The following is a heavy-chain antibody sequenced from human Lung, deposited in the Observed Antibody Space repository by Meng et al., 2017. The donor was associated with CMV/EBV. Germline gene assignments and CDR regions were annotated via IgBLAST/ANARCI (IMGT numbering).Heavy chain of an antibody. CDR2: INTNTGNP. CDR1: GYTFTRYP. J-gene: IGHJ4*02. V-gene: IGHV7-4-1*02. CDR3: APGPANDYRSSYYSDY. D-gene: IGHD4-11*01. Sequence: QVQLVQSGSELKKPGASVKVSCKASGYTFTRYPMNWVRQAPGQGLEWMGWINTNTGNPTYAQGFTGRFVFSLDTSVSTAYLQISSLKAEDAAVYYCAPGPANDYRSSYYSDYWGQGTLVTVSS.